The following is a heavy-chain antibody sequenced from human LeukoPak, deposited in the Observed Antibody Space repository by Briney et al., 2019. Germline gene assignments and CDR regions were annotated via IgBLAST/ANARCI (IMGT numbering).Heavy chain of an antibody. CDR1: GFTFSTYW. CDR2: INQDGSGK. J-gene: IGHJ4*02. Sequence: GGSLRPSCAASGFTFSTYWMTWVRQAPGKGLEWVASINQDGSGKFYVDSVKGRFTISRDNAQKSLYLEMNSLRAEDTAFYYCARAVTSTEGYWGQGTLVTVSS. CDR3: ARAVTSTEGY. V-gene: IGHV3-7*03. D-gene: IGHD4-17*01.